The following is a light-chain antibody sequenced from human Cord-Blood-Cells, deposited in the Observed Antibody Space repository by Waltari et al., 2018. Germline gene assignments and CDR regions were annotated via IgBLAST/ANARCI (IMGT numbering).Light chain of an antibody. CDR1: ILRGYY. J-gene: IGLJ2*01. CDR2: GKN. CDR3: NSRDSSGNHVV. Sequence: SSQLTQDPAVSVALGPTVKLTCQGDILRGYYASRYQQKPGQAPVLVIYGKNNRPSGIPDRFSGSSSGNTASLTITGAQAEDEADYYCNSRDSSGNHVVFGGGTKLTVL. V-gene: IGLV3-19*01.